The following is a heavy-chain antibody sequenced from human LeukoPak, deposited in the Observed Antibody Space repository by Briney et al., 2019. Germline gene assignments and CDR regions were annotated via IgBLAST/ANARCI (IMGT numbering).Heavy chain of an antibody. CDR3: ARVSESSGYLVDP. V-gene: IGHV4-59*12. D-gene: IGHD6-19*01. Sequence: PSETLSLTCTVSGGSISNYYWSWIRQPPGKGLEWIGSIYYSGSTYYNPSLKSRVTISVDTSKNQFSLKLSSVTAADTAVYYCARVSESSGYLVDPWGQGTLVTVSS. J-gene: IGHJ5*02. CDR2: IYYSGST. CDR1: GGSISNYY.